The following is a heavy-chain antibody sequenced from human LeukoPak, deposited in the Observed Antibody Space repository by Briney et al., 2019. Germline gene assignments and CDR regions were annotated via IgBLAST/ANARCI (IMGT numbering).Heavy chain of an antibody. Sequence: SETLSLTCSVSGGSIRGYYWSWIRQSPGRGLEWIGYIYYGGTTNYNPSLKSRVTISIATSKNQLTLRLSSVTAADTAIYYCARHVGTGIETYLGDLALDQWGQGTLVTVSS. V-gene: IGHV4-59*08. D-gene: IGHD2-21*01. CDR3: ARHVGTGIETYLGDLALDQ. J-gene: IGHJ4*02. CDR1: GGSIRGYY. CDR2: IYYGGTT.